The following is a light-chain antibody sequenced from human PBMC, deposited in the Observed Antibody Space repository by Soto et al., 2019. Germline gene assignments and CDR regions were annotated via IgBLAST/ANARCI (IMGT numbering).Light chain of an antibody. Sequence: QPVLTQPPSASGTPGQRVTIYCSGSSSNIGSNYVYWYQQLPGTAPKLLIYSNNQRPSGVPDRFSGSKSGTSASLAISGLRSEDEADYYCAAWDDSLSGVVFGGGTKLTVL. CDR2: SNN. J-gene: IGLJ2*01. CDR1: SSNIGSNY. CDR3: AAWDDSLSGVV. V-gene: IGLV1-47*02.